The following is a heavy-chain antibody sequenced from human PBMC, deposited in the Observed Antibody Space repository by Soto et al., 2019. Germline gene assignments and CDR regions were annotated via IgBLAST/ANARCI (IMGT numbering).Heavy chain of an antibody. CDR1: GFTFSNAW. CDR2: IKGEADGGTT. Sequence: GGSLRRSCAASGFTFSNAWMSWVRQAPGKGLEWVGRIKGEADGGTTDYAAPVKGRITISRDHSKDTLYLQMNSLKTEDTAVYYCTTGSSNGYYNFYYWGQGTPVTVSS. J-gene: IGHJ4*02. CDR3: TTGSSNGYYNFYY. D-gene: IGHD3-22*01. V-gene: IGHV3-15*01.